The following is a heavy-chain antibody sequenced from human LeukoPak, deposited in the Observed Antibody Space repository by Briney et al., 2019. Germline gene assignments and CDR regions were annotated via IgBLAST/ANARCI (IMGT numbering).Heavy chain of an antibody. CDR3: ARRRPTYYYYGMDV. CDR2: INHSGST. V-gene: IGHV4-34*01. CDR1: GSSLSGYY. Sequence: PSETLSLTCAVYGSSLSGYYWSWIRQPPGKGLEWLGEINHSGSTNYNPSLKSRVTISVDTSKNQFSLKLSSVTAADTAVYYCARRRPTYYYYGMDVWGQGTTVTVSS. D-gene: IGHD4-17*01. J-gene: IGHJ6*02.